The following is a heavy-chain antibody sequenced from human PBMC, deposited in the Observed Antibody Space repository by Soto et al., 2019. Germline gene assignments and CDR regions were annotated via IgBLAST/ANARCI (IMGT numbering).Heavy chain of an antibody. V-gene: IGHV4-39*01. CDR3: ARTIPNSDFRRGMDV. CDR1: GVSISNSDYS. Sequence: PSETLSLTCTVSGVSISNSDYSWDWIRQSPGKGMEWIGVVYYRGTSHYNPSLRGRVTMSIETFKNQVSLNLTSVTAADTAVYYCARTIPNSDFRRGMDVWGQGTTVTVSS. J-gene: IGHJ6*02. D-gene: IGHD4-4*01. CDR2: VYYRGTS.